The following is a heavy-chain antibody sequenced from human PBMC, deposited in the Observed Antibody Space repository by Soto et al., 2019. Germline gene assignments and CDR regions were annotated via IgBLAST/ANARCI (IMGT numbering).Heavy chain of an antibody. Sequence: EVQLLESGGGLVQPGGSLRLSCAASGFTFDNYAMSWVRQAPGKGLEWVSGIGGSGVTTYYAHSVKGRFTISRDNSKNTLYLQMNSLRAEDTDVYYCAKDRLSSPCTWFDPWGQGTLVTVSS. V-gene: IGHV3-23*01. CDR2: IGGSGVTT. CDR1: GFTFDNYA. D-gene: IGHD5-12*01. J-gene: IGHJ5*02. CDR3: AKDRLSSPCTWFDP.